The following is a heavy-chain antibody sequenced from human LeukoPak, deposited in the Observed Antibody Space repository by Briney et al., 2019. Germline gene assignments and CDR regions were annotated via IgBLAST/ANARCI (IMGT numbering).Heavy chain of an antibody. CDR3: ATDVSYSSSWYGGLVVYYYYYMDV. Sequence: PSETLSLTCTVSGGSISSYYWSWIRQPPGKGLEWIGYIYNSGSTNYNPSLKSRVTISVDTSKNQFSLRLRSVTAADTAVYYCATDVSYSSSWYGGLVVYYYYYMDVWGKGTTVTVSS. CDR1: GGSISSYY. V-gene: IGHV4-4*08. D-gene: IGHD6-13*01. J-gene: IGHJ6*03. CDR2: IYNSGST.